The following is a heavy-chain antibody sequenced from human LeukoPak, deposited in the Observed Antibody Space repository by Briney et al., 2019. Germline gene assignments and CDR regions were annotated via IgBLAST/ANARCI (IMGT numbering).Heavy chain of an antibody. Sequence: SQTLSLTCAVSGGSISSGGYSWSWIRQPPGKGLEWIGYIYHSGSTYCNPSLKSRVTISVDRSKNQFSLKLSSVTAADTAVYYCARASGYYRPHFDYWGQGTLVTVSS. CDR3: ARASGYYRPHFDY. J-gene: IGHJ4*02. CDR2: IYHSGST. V-gene: IGHV4-30-2*01. CDR1: GGSISSGGYS. D-gene: IGHD3-22*01.